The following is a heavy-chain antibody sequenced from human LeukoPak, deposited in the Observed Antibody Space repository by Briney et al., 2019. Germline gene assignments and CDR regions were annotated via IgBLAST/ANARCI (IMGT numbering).Heavy chain of an antibody. CDR1: GFTFSNYE. J-gene: IGHJ4*02. CDR2: ISSSGRTM. D-gene: IGHD4-17*01. Sequence: GGSLRLSCGASGFTFSNYEMNWVRQAPGKGLEWLSCISSSGRTMYYADSVKGRFTISRDNAKNSLYLQMNSLRAEDTAVYYCARDRKAAVTYPDYWGQGTLVTVSS. V-gene: IGHV3-48*03. CDR3: ARDRKAAVTYPDY.